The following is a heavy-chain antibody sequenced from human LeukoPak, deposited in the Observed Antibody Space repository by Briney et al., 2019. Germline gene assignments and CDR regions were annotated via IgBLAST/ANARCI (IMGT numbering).Heavy chain of an antibody. CDR2: IYYSGST. CDR1: GGSISSYY. Sequence: QPSETLSLTCTVSGGSISSYYWSWIRQPPGKGLEWIGYIYYSGSTNYNPSLKGRVTISVDTSKNQFSLKLNSVTAADTAVYYCARHPLRGGFDYWGQGTLVTVSS. V-gene: IGHV4-59*08. J-gene: IGHJ4*02. CDR3: ARHPLRGGFDY.